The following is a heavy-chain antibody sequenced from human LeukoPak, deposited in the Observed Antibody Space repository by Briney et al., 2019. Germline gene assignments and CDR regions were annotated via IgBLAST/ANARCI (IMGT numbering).Heavy chain of an antibody. D-gene: IGHD6-19*01. Sequence: GSSVKVSCKASGGTFSSYAISWVRQAPGQGLEWMGGIIPIFGTANYAQKFQGGVTITTDESTSTAYMELSSLRSEDTAVYYCARDGPGIAVAGNWGQGTLVTVSS. V-gene: IGHV1-69*05. J-gene: IGHJ4*02. CDR1: GGTFSSYA. CDR3: ARDGPGIAVAGN. CDR2: IIPIFGTA.